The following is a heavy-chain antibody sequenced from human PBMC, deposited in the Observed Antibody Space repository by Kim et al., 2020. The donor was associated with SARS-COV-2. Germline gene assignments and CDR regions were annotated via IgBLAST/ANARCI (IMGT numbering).Heavy chain of an antibody. V-gene: IGHV4-31*03. CDR2: IYYSGST. Sequence: SETLSLTCTVSGGSISSGGYYWSWIRQHPGKGLEWIGYIYYSGSTYYNPSLKSRVTISVDTSKNQFSLKLSSVTAADTAVYYCAREHIVVVTAHYGMDVWGQGTTVTVSS. J-gene: IGHJ6*02. D-gene: IGHD2-21*02. CDR3: AREHIVVVTAHYGMDV. CDR1: GGSISSGGYY.